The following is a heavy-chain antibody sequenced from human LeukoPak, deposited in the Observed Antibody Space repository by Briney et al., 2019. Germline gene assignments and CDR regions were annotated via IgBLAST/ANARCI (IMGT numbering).Heavy chain of an antibody. CDR1: GYTFTNYY. D-gene: IGHD2-15*01. CDR2: INHRGGTT. J-gene: IGHJ5*02. CDR3: AREFVMVEAATGVGNWFDP. V-gene: IGHV1-46*01. Sequence: SVQVSCKASGYTFTNYYIHCMRPAPGQGLEWMGIINHRGGTTNYAQKFLGRVTMTSDTSTSTVYMEVNSLKSEDTAVYYCAREFVMVEAATGVGNWFDPWSQGTLVTVSS.